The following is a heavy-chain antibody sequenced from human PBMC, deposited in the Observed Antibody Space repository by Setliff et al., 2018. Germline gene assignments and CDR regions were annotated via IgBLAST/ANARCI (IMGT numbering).Heavy chain of an antibody. J-gene: IGHJ5*02. D-gene: IGHD3-3*01. CDR3: ARRETYYNFWSGSYNWFDP. Sequence: PSETLSLTCTVSGGSISSSSYYWGWIRQPPGKGLEWIGSIYYSGSTYYNPSLKSRVTISVDASKNQFSLKLSSVTAADTAVYYCARRETYYNFWSGSYNWFDPWGQGTLVTVCS. CDR1: GGSISSSSYY. V-gene: IGHV4-39*07. CDR2: IYYSGST.